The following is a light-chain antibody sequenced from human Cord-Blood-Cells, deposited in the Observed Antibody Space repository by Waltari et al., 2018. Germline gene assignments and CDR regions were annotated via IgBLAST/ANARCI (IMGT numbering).Light chain of an antibody. Sequence: QSALTQPASASGSPGQSITISCTGTSSDVGGYNYVSWYQQPPGKAPKLMIYDVSNRPSGCPDRFSGSKSGTSASLAISGLQSEDEADYYCAAWDDSLNGYVFGTGTKVTVL. V-gene: IGLV2-14*01. CDR1: SSDVGGYNY. J-gene: IGLJ1*01. CDR2: DVS. CDR3: AAWDDSLNGYV.